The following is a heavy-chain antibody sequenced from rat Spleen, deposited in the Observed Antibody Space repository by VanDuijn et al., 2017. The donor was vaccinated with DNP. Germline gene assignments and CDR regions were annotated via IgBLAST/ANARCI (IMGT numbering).Heavy chain of an antibody. CDR1: GFTFSDYA. J-gene: IGHJ2*01. CDR2: IIYDGSST. Sequence: EVQLVESGGGLVQPGRSLTLSCAVSGFTFSDYAMAWVRQSPKKGLEWVATIIYDGSSTYYRDSVKGRFTISRDNAKSTLYLQMDSLRAEDTATYYCARPDYWGQGVLVTVSS. CDR3: ARPDY. V-gene: IGHV5-7*01.